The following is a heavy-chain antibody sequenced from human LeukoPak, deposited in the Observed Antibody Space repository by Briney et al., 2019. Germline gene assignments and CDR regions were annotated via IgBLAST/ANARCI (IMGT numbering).Heavy chain of an antibody. CDR2: INPNSGGT. V-gene: IGHV1-2*02. CDR1: GYTFTGYY. CDR3: ARSIAAAGRRVDY. D-gene: IGHD6-13*01. Sequence: ASVKVSCTASGYTFTGYYMHWVRQAPGQGLEWMGWINPNSGGTNYAQKFQGRVTMTRDTSMSTAYTELSRLRSDDTAVYYCARSIAAAGRRVDYWGQGTLVTVSS. J-gene: IGHJ4*02.